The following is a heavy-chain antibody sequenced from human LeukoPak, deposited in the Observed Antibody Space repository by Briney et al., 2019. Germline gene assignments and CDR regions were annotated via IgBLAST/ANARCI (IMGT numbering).Heavy chain of an antibody. CDR3: ARVSLGYCSGGSCSGYFDY. V-gene: IGHV3-7*01. Sequence: PGGSLRLSCAASGFTFSSYWMSWVRQAPGKGLEWVANIKQDGSEKYYVDSVKGRFTISRDNAKNSLYLQMNSLRAEDTAVYYCARVSLGYCSGGSCSGYFDYWGQGTLVTVSS. CDR2: IKQDGSEK. D-gene: IGHD2-15*01. CDR1: GFTFSSYW. J-gene: IGHJ4*02.